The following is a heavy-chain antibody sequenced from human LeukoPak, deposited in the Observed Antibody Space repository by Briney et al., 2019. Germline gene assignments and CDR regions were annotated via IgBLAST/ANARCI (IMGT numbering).Heavy chain of an antibody. J-gene: IGHJ4*02. CDR2: ISYDGSNK. Sequence: GRSLRLSCATSGFTFSSYAVDWVRQAPVKGLEWVAVISYDGSNKYYADSVKGRFTISRDNSKNTLYLQMNSLRAEDTAVYYCARDQYGIAAAGTYFDYWGQGTLVSVSS. CDR3: ARDQYGIAAAGTYFDY. CDR1: GFTFSSYA. V-gene: IGHV3-30*01. D-gene: IGHD6-13*01.